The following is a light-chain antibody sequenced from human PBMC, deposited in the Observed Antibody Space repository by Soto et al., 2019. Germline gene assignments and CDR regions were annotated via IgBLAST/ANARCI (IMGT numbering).Light chain of an antibody. Sequence: EIQMTQSPSSLSASVGDRVTITCQASQDINNFLNWYQQKPGKAPKXLIYDASNLEDGVPTRFSGSGSGRDLVITISSLQPEDSETYYCQQSYGTPWTFGQGTKVDIK. J-gene: IGKJ1*01. V-gene: IGKV1-39*01. CDR1: QDINNF. CDR2: DAS. CDR3: QQSYGTPWT.